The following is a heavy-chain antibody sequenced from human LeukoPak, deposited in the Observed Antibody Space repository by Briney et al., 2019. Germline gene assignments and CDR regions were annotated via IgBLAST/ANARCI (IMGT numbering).Heavy chain of an antibody. CDR3: ARDGARSGSYYYFDY. CDR2: ISAYNGNT. D-gene: IGHD1-26*01. Sequence: GASVKVSCKASGYTFTSYGISWVRQAPGQGLEWMGWISAYNGNTNYAQKLQGRVTMTTDTSTSTAYMELRSLRSDDTAVYYCARDGARSGSYYYFDYWGQGTLVTVSS. V-gene: IGHV1-18*01. CDR1: GYTFTSYG. J-gene: IGHJ4*02.